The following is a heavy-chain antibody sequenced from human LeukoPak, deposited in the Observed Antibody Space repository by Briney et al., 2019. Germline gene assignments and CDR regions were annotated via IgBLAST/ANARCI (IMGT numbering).Heavy chain of an antibody. CDR2: ISSSGSTI. CDR3: ARVKYSSGWPFDY. V-gene: IGHV3-48*03. CDR1: GFTFSSYE. J-gene: IGHJ4*02. D-gene: IGHD6-25*01. Sequence: GGSLRLSCAASGFTFSSYEMNWVRQAPGKGLEWVSYISSSGSTIYYADSVKGRFTISRDNAKNSLYLQMNSLRAEDTAVYYCARVKYSSGWPFDYWGQGTLVTVSS.